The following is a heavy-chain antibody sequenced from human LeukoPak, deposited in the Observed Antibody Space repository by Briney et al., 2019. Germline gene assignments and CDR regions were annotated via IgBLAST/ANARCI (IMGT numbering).Heavy chain of an antibody. CDR3: ARDRDYSNTERGFDY. D-gene: IGHD4-11*01. V-gene: IGHV1-2*02. Sequence: GASVKVSCKTSGYTFSDYYIHWVRQAPGQGLEWMGWINPNSGETKSAQKFQGRVTMTGDTSISTAHMELRRVTSDDTAVYYCARDRDYSNTERGFDYWGQGTLVTVSS. J-gene: IGHJ4*02. CDR1: GYTFSDYY. CDR2: INPNSGET.